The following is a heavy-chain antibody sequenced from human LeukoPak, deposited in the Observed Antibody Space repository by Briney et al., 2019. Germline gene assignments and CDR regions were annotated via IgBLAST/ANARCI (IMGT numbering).Heavy chain of an antibody. J-gene: IGHJ4*02. V-gene: IGHV1-69*05. Sequence: ASVKVSCKASGGTFSSYAISWVRQAPGQGLEWMGRIIPIFGTANYAQKFQGRVTITTDESTSTAYMELSSLRSEDMVVYSCLREGYYDFWSGYYGGYFDYWGQGTLVTVSS. D-gene: IGHD3-3*01. CDR2: IIPIFGTA. CDR1: GGTFSSYA. CDR3: LREGYYDFWSGYYGGYFDY.